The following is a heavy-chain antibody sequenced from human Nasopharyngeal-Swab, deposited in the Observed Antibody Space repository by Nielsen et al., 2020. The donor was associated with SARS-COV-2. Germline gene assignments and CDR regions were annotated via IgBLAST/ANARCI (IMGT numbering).Heavy chain of an antibody. D-gene: IGHD2-2*01. Sequence: GGSLRLSCAASGFTVSSNYMSWVRQAPGKGLEWVSVIYSGGSTYYADSVKGRFTISSDNAKNSLYLQMNSLRDEDTAVYYCAREEQYQLLRLYYYYYYGMDVWGQGTTVTVSS. CDR1: GFTVSSNY. CDR3: AREEQYQLLRLYYYYYYGMDV. CDR2: IYSGGST. J-gene: IGHJ6*02. V-gene: IGHV3-53*01.